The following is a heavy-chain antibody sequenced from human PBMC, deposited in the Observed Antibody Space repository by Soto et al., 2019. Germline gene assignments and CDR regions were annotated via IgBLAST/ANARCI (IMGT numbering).Heavy chain of an antibody. CDR2: ISHDGSNK. V-gene: IGHV3-30*03. D-gene: IGHD3-3*01. J-gene: IGHJ6*02. Sequence: PGGSLRLSCAASGFTFRRYGMHWFRQAPVNGLERVACISHDGSNKYNPDSVKGRFTISRDNSKNTLYLQRNSVRAEDTAVYYCARDRDDFWSGYPYSQRYYYYYYGMDVWGQGTTVTVSS. CDR3: ARDRDDFWSGYPYSQRYYYYYYGMDV. CDR1: GFTFRRYG.